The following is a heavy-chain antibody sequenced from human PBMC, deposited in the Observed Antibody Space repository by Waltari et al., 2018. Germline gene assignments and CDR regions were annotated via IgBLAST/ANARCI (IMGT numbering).Heavy chain of an antibody. D-gene: IGHD2-2*01. CDR1: GFIVSTKY. V-gene: IGHV3-53*01. CDR2: IFSGGDT. Sequence: EVQLVDSGGGLIQPGGSLRLSCAASGFIVSTKYMSWVHQAPGKGLEWVSIIFSGGDTYYADSVKGQFTISRDNSKNTVYLQMNNLRAEDTAVYYCAASPGSSRAPFDDWGQGTLVTVSS. J-gene: IGHJ4*02. CDR3: AASPGSSRAPFDD.